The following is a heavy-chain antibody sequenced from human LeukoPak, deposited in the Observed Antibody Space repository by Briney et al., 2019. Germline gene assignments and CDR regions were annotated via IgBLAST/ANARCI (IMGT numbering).Heavy chain of an antibody. J-gene: IGHJ3*02. CDR2: INSDGSST. CDR1: GFTFSRYW. CDR3: AGDLGWDDVFDI. D-gene: IGHD1-26*01. Sequence: SGGSLRLSCAASGFTFSRYWMHWVRQAPGKGLVWVSRINSDGSSTSYADSVKGRFTISRDNAKNTLYLQINSLRAEDTAVYYCAGDLGWDDVFDIWGQGTMVTAS. V-gene: IGHV3-74*01.